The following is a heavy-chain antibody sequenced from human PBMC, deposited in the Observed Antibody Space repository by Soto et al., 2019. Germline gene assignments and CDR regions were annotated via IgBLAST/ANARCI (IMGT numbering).Heavy chain of an antibody. V-gene: IGHV3-23*01. CDR1: GFTFSSYA. Sequence: PGGSLRLSCAASGFTFSSYAMSWVRQAPGKGLEWVSAISGSGGSTYYADSVKGRFTISRDNSKNTLYLQMNSLRAEDTAVYYCAKGNSQEFWSGPDDYYYYYMDVWGKGTTVTVSS. J-gene: IGHJ6*03. CDR3: AKGNSQEFWSGPDDYYYYYMDV. CDR2: ISGSGGST. D-gene: IGHD3-3*01.